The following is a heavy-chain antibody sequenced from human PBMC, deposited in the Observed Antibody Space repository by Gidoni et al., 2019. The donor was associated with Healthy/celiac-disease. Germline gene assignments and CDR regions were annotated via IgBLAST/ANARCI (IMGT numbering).Heavy chain of an antibody. CDR3: ATNPSGILTGYYTY. J-gene: IGHJ4*02. Sequence: EVQLVESGGGLVQPGRSRRLSCAASGFILDDYAMHWVRQAPGKGLEWVSGISWNSGRIGYADSVKGRFTISRDNAKNSLYLQMNSLRAEDTALYYCATNPSGILTGYYTYWGQGTLVTVSS. CDR2: ISWNSGRI. V-gene: IGHV3-9*01. D-gene: IGHD3-9*01. CDR1: GFILDDYA.